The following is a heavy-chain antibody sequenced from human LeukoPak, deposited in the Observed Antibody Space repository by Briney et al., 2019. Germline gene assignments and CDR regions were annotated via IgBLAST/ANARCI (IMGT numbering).Heavy chain of an antibody. CDR1: GFTLSSYW. CDR2: IKQDGSEK. CDR3: ARDRDYFDY. V-gene: IGHV3-7*01. Sequence: PGGSLRLSCAASGFTLSSYWMSWVRQAPGKGLEWVANIKQDGSEKYYVDSVKGRFTISRDNAKNSLYLQMNSLRAEDTAVYYCARDRDYFDYWGQGTLVTVSS. J-gene: IGHJ4*02. D-gene: IGHD3-10*01.